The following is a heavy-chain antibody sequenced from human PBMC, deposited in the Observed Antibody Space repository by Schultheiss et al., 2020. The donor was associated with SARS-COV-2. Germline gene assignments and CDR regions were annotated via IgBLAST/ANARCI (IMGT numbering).Heavy chain of an antibody. CDR2: IYSGGST. Sequence: GESLKISCAASGFTVSSNYMSWVRQAPGKGLEWVSVIYSGGSTYYADSVKGRFTISRHNSKNTLYLQMNSLRAEDTAVYYCATSEAVAYPFDYWCQGTLVTVSS. J-gene: IGHJ4*02. D-gene: IGHD6-19*01. CDR1: GFTVSSNY. V-gene: IGHV3-53*01. CDR3: ATSEAVAYPFDY.